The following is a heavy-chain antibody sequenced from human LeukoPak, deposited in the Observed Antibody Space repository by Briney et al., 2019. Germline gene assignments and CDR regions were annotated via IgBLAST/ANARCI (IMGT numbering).Heavy chain of an antibody. CDR1: GGSISSGGYY. CDR3: ARDRSRWDLLPFDS. J-gene: IGHJ4*02. D-gene: IGHD1-26*01. V-gene: IGHV4-31*03. CDR2: IYYSGST. Sequence: SETLSLTRTVSGGSISSGGYYWSWIRQHPGKGLEWIGYIYYSGSTYYNPSLKSRVTISVDTSKNQFSLELSSVTAADTAVYYCARDRSRWDLLPFDSWGQGTLVTVSS.